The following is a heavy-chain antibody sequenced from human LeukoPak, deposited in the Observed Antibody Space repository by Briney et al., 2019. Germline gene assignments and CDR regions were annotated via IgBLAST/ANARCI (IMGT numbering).Heavy chain of an antibody. D-gene: IGHD6-25*01. Sequence: PGGTLRLSCAASGFTFSIYAMSWVRQAPGKGLEWVSTISGGGDSTYYADSVKGRFTISRDNSRDTLYLQMSSLRAEDTALYYCSRAGYSSGLSHFDIWGQGTMVTVSS. CDR1: GFTFSIYA. CDR3: SRAGYSSGLSHFDI. CDR2: ISGGGDST. J-gene: IGHJ3*02. V-gene: IGHV3-23*01.